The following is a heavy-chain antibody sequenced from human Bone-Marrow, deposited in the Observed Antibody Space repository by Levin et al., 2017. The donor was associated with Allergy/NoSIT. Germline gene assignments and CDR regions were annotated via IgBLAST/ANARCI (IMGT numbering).Heavy chain of an antibody. V-gene: IGHV3-30*04. CDR2: IPYDGTYK. CDR1: GFTFSNYA. CDR3: ASSYSSTNFDY. D-gene: IGHD2-21*01. J-gene: IGHJ4*02. Sequence: GGSLRLSCAASGFTFSNYAMHWVRQAPGKGLEWVAVIPYDGTYKYYTDSVKGRFTISRDNSKNTMYLQMNSLRPDDTAVYYCASSYSSTNFDYWVQGTLVTVSS.